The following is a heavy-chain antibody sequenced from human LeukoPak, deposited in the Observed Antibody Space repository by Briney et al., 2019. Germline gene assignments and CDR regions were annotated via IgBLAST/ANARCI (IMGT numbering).Heavy chain of an antibody. CDR3: ARDISAAWFE. CDR2: TYYRSKGDN. J-gene: IGHJ4*02. D-gene: IGHD6-13*01. CDR1: VDSASSNSAA. Sequence: SQTLSLTCALSVDSASSNSAAWKCTRQSPSRGLEWQGRTYYRSKGDNDYAEFVKSRITINPDTSKNQFSLQLSSVTPEDTAVYYCARDISAAWFEWGQGTLVTVSS. V-gene: IGHV6-1*01.